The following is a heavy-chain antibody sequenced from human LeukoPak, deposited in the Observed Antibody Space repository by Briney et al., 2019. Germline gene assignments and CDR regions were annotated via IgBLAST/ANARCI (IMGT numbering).Heavy chain of an antibody. D-gene: IGHD3-22*01. J-gene: IGHJ3*02. Sequence: KPSETLSLTCTVSGGSISSSSYYWGWIRQPPGKGLEWIGSIYYSGSTYYNPSLKSRVTISVDTSKNQFSLKLSSVTAADTAVYYCASRVNKWLPHAFDIWGQGTMVTVSS. CDR2: IYYSGST. V-gene: IGHV4-39*01. CDR3: ASRVNKWLPHAFDI. CDR1: GGSISSSSYY.